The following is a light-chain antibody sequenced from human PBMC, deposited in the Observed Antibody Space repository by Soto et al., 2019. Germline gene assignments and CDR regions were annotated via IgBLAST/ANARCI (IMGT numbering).Light chain of an antibody. CDR3: CSHAGSFTLV. J-gene: IGLJ2*01. CDR2: DVS. V-gene: IGLV2-11*01. Sequence: QSALTQPRSVSGSPGQSVTISCTGTSSDVGGYNYVSWYQKYPGKAPRLMIYDVSKRPSGVPDRFSGSKSGNTASLTIPGLQAEDEADYYCCSHAGSFTLVFGGGTKLTVL. CDR1: SSDVGGYNY.